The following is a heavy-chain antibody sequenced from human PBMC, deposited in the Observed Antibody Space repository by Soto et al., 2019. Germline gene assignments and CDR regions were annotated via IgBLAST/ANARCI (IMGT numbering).Heavy chain of an antibody. J-gene: IGHJ6*03. CDR2: INAGNGNT. CDR3: ARDPNYGDYYMDV. CDR1: GYTFTSYA. Sequence: ASVTVSCTASGYTFTSYAMHWVRQAPGQRLEWMGWINAGNGNTKYSQKFQGRVTITRDTSASTAYMELSSLRSEDTAVYYCARDPNYGDYYMDVWGKGTTVTVSS. D-gene: IGHD4-17*01. V-gene: IGHV1-3*01.